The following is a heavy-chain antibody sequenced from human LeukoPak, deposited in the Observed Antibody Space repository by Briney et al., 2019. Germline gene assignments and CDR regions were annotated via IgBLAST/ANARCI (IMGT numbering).Heavy chain of an antibody. J-gene: IGHJ6*02. V-gene: IGHV1-8*01. D-gene: IGHD6-13*01. CDR1: GYTFTSYD. CDR3: ARVSSPLFSSSWYYYYYGMDV. CDR2: MNPNSGNT. Sequence: GASVKVSCKASGYTFTSYDINWVRQATGQGLEWMGWMNPNSGNTGYAQKFQGRVTMTRNTSISTAYVELSSLRSEDTAVYYCARVSSPLFSSSWYYYYYGMDVWGQGTTVTVSS.